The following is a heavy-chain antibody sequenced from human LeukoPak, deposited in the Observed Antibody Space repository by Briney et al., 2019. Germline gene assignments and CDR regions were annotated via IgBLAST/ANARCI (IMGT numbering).Heavy chain of an antibody. D-gene: IGHD2-2*01. Sequence: ASVKVSCKASGYTFTGHYLHWVRQAPGQGLEWVGWINPNSGGTNYAQKFQGRVTMTRDTSISTAYMELSRLRSDDTAVYYCARNSWGVPASMFDYYYYMDVWGKGTTVTVSS. CDR1: GYTFTGHY. V-gene: IGHV1-2*02. CDR3: ARNSWGVPASMFDYYYYMDV. J-gene: IGHJ6*03. CDR2: INPNSGGT.